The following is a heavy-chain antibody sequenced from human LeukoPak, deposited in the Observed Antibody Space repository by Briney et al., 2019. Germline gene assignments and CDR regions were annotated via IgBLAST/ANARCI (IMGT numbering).Heavy chain of an antibody. CDR2: ISSSGSTI. CDR1: GFTFSDYY. Sequence: GGSLRLSCAASGFTFSDYYMSWIRQAPGKGLEWVSYISSSGSTIYYADSVKGRFTISRDNAKNTLYLQMNSLRAEDTAVYYCVQEGPRGLAFDIWGQGTKVTVSS. V-gene: IGHV3-11*01. J-gene: IGHJ3*02. CDR3: VQEGPRGLAFDI.